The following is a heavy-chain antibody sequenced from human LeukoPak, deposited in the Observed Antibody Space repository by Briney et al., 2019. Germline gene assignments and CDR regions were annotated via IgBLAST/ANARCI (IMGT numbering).Heavy chain of an antibody. V-gene: IGHV4-59*02. CDR2: IYYSGST. CDR1: GGSVSGYY. J-gene: IGHJ6*03. D-gene: IGHD6-13*01. Sequence: SETLSLTCTVSGGSVSGYYCNWIRQPPGEGLEWIGYIYYSGSTNYNPSLKSRVTISVDTSKNQFSLKLSSVTAADTALYYCARYSASYAMDVWGKGTTVTVSS. CDR3: ARYSASYAMDV.